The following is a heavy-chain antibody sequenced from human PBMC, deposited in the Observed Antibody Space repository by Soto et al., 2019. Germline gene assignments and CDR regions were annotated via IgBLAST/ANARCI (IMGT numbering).Heavy chain of an antibody. V-gene: IGHV1-3*01. CDR2: INAGNGNT. D-gene: IGHD3-22*01. Sequence: QVQLVQSGAEVKKPGASVKVSCKASGYTFTSYAMHWVRQAPGQRLEWMGWINAGNGNTKYSQKFQGGVTITRDPSASTAYMELSSLRYEDTAVYYCASTSGYYLYDYGGQGAPVPVPS. J-gene: IGHJ4*02. CDR1: GYTFTSYA. CDR3: ASTSGYYLYDY.